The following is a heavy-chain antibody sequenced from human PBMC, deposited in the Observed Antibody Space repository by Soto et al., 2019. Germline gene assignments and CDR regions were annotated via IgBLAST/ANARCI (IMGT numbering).Heavy chain of an antibody. D-gene: IGHD4-4*01. Sequence: SETLSLTCAVYGGSFSGYYWSWIRQPPGKGLEWIGEINHSGSTNYNPSLKSRVTISVDTSKNQFSLKLSSVTAADTAVYYCARGPTVTTSRYYYYYIDVRAKGTTVTVSS. V-gene: IGHV4-34*01. CDR1: GGSFSGYY. CDR3: ARGPTVTTSRYYYYYIDV. J-gene: IGHJ6*03. CDR2: INHSGST.